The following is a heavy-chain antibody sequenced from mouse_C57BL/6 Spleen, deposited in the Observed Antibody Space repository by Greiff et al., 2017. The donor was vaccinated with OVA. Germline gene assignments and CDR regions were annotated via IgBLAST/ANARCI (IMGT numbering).Heavy chain of an antibody. CDR1: GYAFSSSW. Sequence: VQLQQSGPELVKPGASVKISCKASGYAFSSSWLNWVKQRPGKGLEWIGRIYPGDGDTNYNGKFKGKATLTADKSSSTAYMQLSSLTSEDSAVYFGARGGYYGSSYPVGFDYWGQGTTLTVSS. CDR2: IYPGDGDT. V-gene: IGHV1-82*01. CDR3: ARGGYYGSSYPVGFDY. D-gene: IGHD1-1*01. J-gene: IGHJ2*01.